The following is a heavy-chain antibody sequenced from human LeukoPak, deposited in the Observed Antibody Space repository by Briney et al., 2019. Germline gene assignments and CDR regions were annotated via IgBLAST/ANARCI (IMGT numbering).Heavy chain of an antibody. Sequence: TGGSLRLSCAASGFTFSSYSMNWVRQAPGKGLEWVSYISPSSSAIYYADSVKGRFTISRDNAKNSLYLQVNSLRDEDTAVYCCARASYSSSPDYWGQGTLVTVSS. CDR2: ISPSSSAI. CDR1: GFTFSSYS. CDR3: ARASYSSSPDY. J-gene: IGHJ4*02. D-gene: IGHD6-13*01. V-gene: IGHV3-48*02.